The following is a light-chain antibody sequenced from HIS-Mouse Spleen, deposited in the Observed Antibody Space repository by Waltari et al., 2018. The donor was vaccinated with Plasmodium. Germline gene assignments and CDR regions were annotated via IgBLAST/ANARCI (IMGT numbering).Light chain of an antibody. J-gene: IGLJ3*02. CDR1: SLRSYY. Sequence: SSELTQDPAVSVALGQTVRITCQGDSLRSYYASWYQQKPGQAPVLVFYGKNNRPSGIPDRFSGSSSGNTASVTITGAQAEDEADYYCNSRDSSGNHWVFGGGTKLTVL. CDR3: NSRDSSGNHWV. CDR2: GKN. V-gene: IGLV3-19*01.